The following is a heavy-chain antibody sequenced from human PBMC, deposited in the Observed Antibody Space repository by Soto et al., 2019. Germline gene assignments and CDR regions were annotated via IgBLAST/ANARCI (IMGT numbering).Heavy chain of an antibody. CDR3: ARRAYQVIGWFDP. J-gene: IGHJ5*02. CDR2: IYYMGIA. CDR1: GGSISSSSYY. V-gene: IGHV4-39*01. Sequence: PSETLSLTCTVSGGSISSSSYYWGWIRQTPGKGLEWIGTIYYMGIAYYNPSLRSRVTISIDTSKNQFSLKLSSVTAADTAIYYCARRAYQVIGWFDPWGRGTLVTVSS. D-gene: IGHD2-2*01.